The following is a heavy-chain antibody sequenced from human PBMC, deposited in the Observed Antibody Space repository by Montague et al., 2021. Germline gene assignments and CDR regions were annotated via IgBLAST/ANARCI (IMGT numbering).Heavy chain of an antibody. CDR1: RSLVTSAYY. CDR3: ARERDRYYYMDI. J-gene: IGHJ6*03. V-gene: IGHV4-38-2*02. CDR2: VSHGGRT. Sequence: SETLSLTCTVSRSLVTSAYYWGWIRQPPGKGLEWMGSVSHGGRTYYNPSLKSRVTISVDTSNNHFSLKLSSVTAADTAMYYCARERDRYYYMDIWGKGTTITVSS.